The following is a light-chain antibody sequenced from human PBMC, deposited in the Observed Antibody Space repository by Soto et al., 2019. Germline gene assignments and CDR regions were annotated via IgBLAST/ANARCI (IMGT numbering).Light chain of an antibody. Sequence: TQPPATREGKLGESVTRSCGASQSVSGDLAWYQLKPGQAPRLLIYGASSRATGIPDRFSGSGSGTDFTLTISRLEPEDFAVYACQQYGTSQITFGQVTRLE. J-gene: IGKJ5*01. CDR3: QQYGTSQIT. CDR1: QSVSGD. CDR2: GAS. V-gene: IGKV3-20*01.